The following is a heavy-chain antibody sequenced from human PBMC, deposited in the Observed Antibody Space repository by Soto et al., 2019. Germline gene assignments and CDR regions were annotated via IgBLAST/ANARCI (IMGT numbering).Heavy chain of an antibody. Sequence: QVQLVQSGTEVKKPGSSVKVSCQASGDNFNNYAINWVRQAPGQGLEWMGGLVPIFLTANYAQKFQGRVTITADRSTSTAYMELSSLISEDTAVYYCTRGQGDSASWGQGTLVTVSS. CDR1: GDNFNNYA. V-gene: IGHV1-69*06. CDR2: LVPIFLTA. J-gene: IGHJ4*02. CDR3: TRGQGDSAS.